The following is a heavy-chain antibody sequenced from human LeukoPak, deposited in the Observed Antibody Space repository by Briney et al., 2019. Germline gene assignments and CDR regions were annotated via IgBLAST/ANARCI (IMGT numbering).Heavy chain of an antibody. CDR3: AKDESALDYDFWSGQRD. CDR2: ISGSGGST. CDR1: GFTFSSYA. Sequence: GGSLRLSCAASGFTFSSYAMSWVRQAPGKGLEWVSAISGSGGSTYYADSVKGRFTISRDNSKNTLYLQMNSLRAEDTAVYYCAKDESALDYDFWSGQRDWGQGTLVTVSS. J-gene: IGHJ4*02. D-gene: IGHD3-3*01. V-gene: IGHV3-23*01.